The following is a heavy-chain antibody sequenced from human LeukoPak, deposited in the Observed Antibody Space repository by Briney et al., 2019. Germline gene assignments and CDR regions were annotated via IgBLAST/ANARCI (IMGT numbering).Heavy chain of an antibody. J-gene: IGHJ4*02. CDR2: IYHSGST. D-gene: IGHD6-19*01. CDR3: ARGQYSSGWYGY. CDR1: GNSISSDYY. Sequence: PSETLSLTCIVSGNSISSDYYWGWIRQPPGKGLEWIGSIYHSGSTYYNPSLKSRVTISVDTSKIQFSLNLSSVTAADTAVYYCARGQYSSGWYGYWGQGTLVTVSS. V-gene: IGHV4-38-2*02.